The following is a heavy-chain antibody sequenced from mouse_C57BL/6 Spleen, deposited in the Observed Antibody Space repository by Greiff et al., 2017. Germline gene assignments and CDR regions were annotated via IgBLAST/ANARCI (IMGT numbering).Heavy chain of an antibody. J-gene: IGHJ4*01. D-gene: IGHD1-1*01. Sequence: QVQLKQPGAELVKPGASVKLSCKASGYTFTRYWMPWVQQRPGQGLEWIGMIHPNSGSTNYNEKFKSKATLTVDKSSSTAYMQLSSLTSEDSAVYYCARGYGSSYGAMDYWGQGTSVTVSS. V-gene: IGHV1-64*01. CDR1: GYTFTRYW. CDR3: ARGYGSSYGAMDY. CDR2: IHPNSGST.